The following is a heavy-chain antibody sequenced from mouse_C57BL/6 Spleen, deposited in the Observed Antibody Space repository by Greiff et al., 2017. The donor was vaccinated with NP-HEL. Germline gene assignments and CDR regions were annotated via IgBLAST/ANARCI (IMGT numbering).Heavy chain of an antibody. CDR3: TLMVTTSDWYFDV. CDR2: IDPENGDT. V-gene: IGHV14-4*01. D-gene: IGHD2-3*01. CDR1: GFNIKDDY. Sequence: EVQLQQSGAELVRPGASVKLSCTASGFNIKDDYMHWVKQRPEQGLEWIGWIDPENGDTEYASKFQGKATITADTSSNTAYLQLSSLTSEDTAVYYCTLMVTTSDWYFDVWGTGTTVTVSS. J-gene: IGHJ1*03.